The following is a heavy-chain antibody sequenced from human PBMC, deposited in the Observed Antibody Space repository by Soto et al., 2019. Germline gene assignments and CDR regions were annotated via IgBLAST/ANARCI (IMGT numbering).Heavy chain of an antibody. J-gene: IGHJ5*02. CDR2: ISYDGSNK. CDR3: ARWLGSGEGLAP. Sequence: QVQLVESGGGVVQPGRSLRLSCAASGFTFSSYAMHWVRQAPGKGLEWVAVISYDGSNKYYADSVKGRFTISRDNSKNTLYLQMTSLRGEETAVYYCARWLGSGEGLAPWGQGALVTVSS. V-gene: IGHV3-30-3*01. CDR1: GFTFSSYA. D-gene: IGHD2-15*01.